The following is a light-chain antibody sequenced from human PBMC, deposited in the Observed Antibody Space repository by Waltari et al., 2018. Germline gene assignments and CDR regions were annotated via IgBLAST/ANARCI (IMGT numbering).Light chain of an antibody. V-gene: IGKV3-15*01. CDR1: QSISSN. CDR3: QQYNNWPPTT. Sequence: EIVMTHSHATLSLSPGERATLSCRASQSISSNLAWYRQKPGQAPRLLIYGASFRSTGIPARFSGSGSGTEFTLTISSLQSEDFAVYYCQQYNNWPPTTFGQGTKLEIK. CDR2: GAS. J-gene: IGKJ2*01.